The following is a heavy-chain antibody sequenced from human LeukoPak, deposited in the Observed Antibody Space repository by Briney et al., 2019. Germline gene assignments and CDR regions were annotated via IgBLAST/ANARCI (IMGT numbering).Heavy chain of an antibody. V-gene: IGHV1-3*01. CDR3: ARDYRGGSYQHPPFDY. D-gene: IGHD1-26*01. CDR2: INAGNGNT. Sequence: GASVKVSCKASGYTFTSYAMHWVRQAPGQRLEWMGWINAGNGNTKYSQKFQGRVTITRDTSASTAYMELSSLRSEDTAVYYCARDYRGGSYQHPPFDYWGQGTLVTVSS. J-gene: IGHJ4*02. CDR1: GYTFTSYA.